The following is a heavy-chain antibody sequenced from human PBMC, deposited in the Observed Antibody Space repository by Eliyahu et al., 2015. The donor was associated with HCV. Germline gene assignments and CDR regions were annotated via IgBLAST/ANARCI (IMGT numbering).Heavy chain of an antibody. D-gene: IGHD3-10*01. V-gene: IGHV4-34*01. CDR1: GGSFSGYY. Sequence: QVQLQQWGAGLLKPSETLSLTCAVYGGSFSGYYWSWIRQPPGKGLEWIGEINHSGSTNYNPSLKSRVTISVDTSKNQFSLKLSSVTAADTAVYYCARAYHYYGSGSYYKSWGQGTLVTVSS. CDR2: INHSGST. CDR3: ARAYHYYGSGSYYKS. J-gene: IGHJ4*02.